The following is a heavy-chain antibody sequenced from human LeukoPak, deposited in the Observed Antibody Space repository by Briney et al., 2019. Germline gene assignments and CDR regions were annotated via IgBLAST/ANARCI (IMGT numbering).Heavy chain of an antibody. V-gene: IGHV3-53*01. J-gene: IGHJ4*02. CDR1: GFTVSSNY. D-gene: IGHD6-19*01. Sequence: PVGSLRLSCEASGFTVSSNYMNWVRQAPGQGLEWVSVIYSGGSTYYGDSENGRFTISRDNSKNTLYLQMNSLRAEDTAVYYCARGVRGPGGWYERGYFDYWGQGTLVTVSS. CDR2: IYSGGST. CDR3: ARGVRGPGGWYERGYFDY.